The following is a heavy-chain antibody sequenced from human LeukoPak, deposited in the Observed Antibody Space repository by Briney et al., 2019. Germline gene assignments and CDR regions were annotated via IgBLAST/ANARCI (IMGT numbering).Heavy chain of an antibody. D-gene: IGHD4-17*01. Sequence: PGGSLRLSCAASGFTFSSYGIHWVRQAPGKGLEWVAVIWFDGSNKYYADSVKGRFTISRDNSKNTLYLQMNSLRAEDTAVYYCARESYGDNPGNGMDVWGQGTTVTVS. CDR2: IWFDGSNK. CDR3: ARESYGDNPGNGMDV. J-gene: IGHJ6*02. CDR1: GFTFSSYG. V-gene: IGHV3-30*19.